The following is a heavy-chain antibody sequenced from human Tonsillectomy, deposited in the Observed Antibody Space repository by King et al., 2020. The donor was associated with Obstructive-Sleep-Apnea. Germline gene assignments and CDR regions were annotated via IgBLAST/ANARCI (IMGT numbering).Heavy chain of an antibody. D-gene: IGHD4-11*01. J-gene: IGHJ4*02. CDR1: GFTFSSYN. CDR3: ARVDYTNYEESGY. V-gene: IGHV3-21*01. Sequence: EVQLVESGGGQVKPGGSLRLSCAASGFTFSSYNMNWVRQAPGKGLEWVSSISSSSRYIYYADSVKGRFTISRDNAKNSLYLQMNSLRAEDTAVYYCARVDYTNYEESGYWGQGTLVTVSS. CDR2: ISSSSRYI.